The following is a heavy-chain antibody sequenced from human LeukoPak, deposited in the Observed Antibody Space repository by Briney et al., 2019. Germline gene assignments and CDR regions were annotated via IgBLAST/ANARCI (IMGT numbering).Heavy chain of an antibody. J-gene: IGHJ6*02. Sequence: GGSLRLSCAASGFTVSSNHMSWVRQAPGKGLEWVSVIYSGGSTYYADSVKGRFTISRDNSKNTLYLQMNSLRAEDTAVYYCARDRHYDFWSGTGMDVWGQGTTVTVSS. D-gene: IGHD3-3*01. CDR3: ARDRHYDFWSGTGMDV. CDR2: IYSGGST. CDR1: GFTVSSNH. V-gene: IGHV3-53*01.